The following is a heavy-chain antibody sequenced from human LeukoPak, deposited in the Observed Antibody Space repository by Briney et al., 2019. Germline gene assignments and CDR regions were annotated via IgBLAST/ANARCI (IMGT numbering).Heavy chain of an antibody. D-gene: IGHD6-13*01. V-gene: IGHV4-59*08. CDR3: ARLIAAAGVDY. CDR1: GGSISGYY. J-gene: IGHJ4*02. Sequence: SETLSLTCTVSGGSISGYYWSWIRQPPGKGLEWIGYIYYSGSTNYTPSLKSRVTISVDTSKNQFSLKLSSVTAADTAVYYCARLIAAAGVDYWGQGTLVTVSS. CDR2: IYYSGST.